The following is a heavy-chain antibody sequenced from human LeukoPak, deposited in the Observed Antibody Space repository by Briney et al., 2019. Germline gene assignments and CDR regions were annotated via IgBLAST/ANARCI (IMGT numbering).Heavy chain of an antibody. D-gene: IGHD4-17*01. V-gene: IGHV3-64D*06. CDR2: ISSNGGST. CDR1: GFTFSIYA. CDR3: VKADDYGDYPFDY. J-gene: IGHJ4*02. Sequence: GGSLRLSCSASGFTFSIYAMHWVRQAPGKGLEYVSAISSNGGSTYYADSVKGRFTISRDNSKNTLYLQMSSLRAEDTAVYYCVKADDYGDYPFDYWGQGTLVTVSS.